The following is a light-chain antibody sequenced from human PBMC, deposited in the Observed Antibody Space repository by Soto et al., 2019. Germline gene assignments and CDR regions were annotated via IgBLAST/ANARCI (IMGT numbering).Light chain of an antibody. V-gene: IGLV2-14*01. CDR2: DVS. CDR3: SSYTRSSTYV. J-gene: IGLJ1*01. CDR1: SSDVGGYDY. Sequence: QSVLTQPASVSGSPGQSITISCTGTSSDVGGYDYVSWYQQHPGKAPKLLIYDVSNRPSGVSNRFSGSKSANTASLTISGLQSEDEADYYCSSYTRSSTYVFVTGTKVTVL.